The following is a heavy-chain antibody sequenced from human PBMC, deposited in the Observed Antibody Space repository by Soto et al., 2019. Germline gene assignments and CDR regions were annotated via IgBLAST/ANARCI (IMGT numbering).Heavy chain of an antibody. Sequence: KPXGTLALTCTVSGGSVSSGSYYGSWIRQPPGKGLEWIGYIYYSGSTNYNPSLKSRVTISVDTSKNQFSLKLSSVTAADTAVYYCARAGRVVGAARRDYWGQGTLVTVSS. CDR1: GGSVSSGSYY. J-gene: IGHJ4*02. CDR2: IYYSGST. V-gene: IGHV4-61*01. CDR3: ARAGRVVGAARRDY. D-gene: IGHD2-15*01.